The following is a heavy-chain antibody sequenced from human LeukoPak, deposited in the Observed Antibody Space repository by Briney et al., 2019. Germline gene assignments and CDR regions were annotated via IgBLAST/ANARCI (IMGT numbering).Heavy chain of an antibody. CDR1: GFVFGHSW. J-gene: IGHJ4*02. V-gene: IGHV3-7*03. CDR2: VNLDGSEI. Sequence: GGSLRLSCEASGFVFGHSWMSWVRQAPGKGLEWVANVNLDGSEINYLDSLTGRLTISRDNAKDSLYLQMNGLRAEDTAVYFCVRDRGYSTFDYWGQGTLVTVSS. D-gene: IGHD3-22*01. CDR3: VRDRGYSTFDY.